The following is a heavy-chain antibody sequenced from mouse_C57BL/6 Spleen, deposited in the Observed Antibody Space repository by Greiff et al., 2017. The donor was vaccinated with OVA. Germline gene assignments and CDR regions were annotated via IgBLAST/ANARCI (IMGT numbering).Heavy chain of an antibody. CDR2: IDPNSGGT. CDR1: GYTFTSYW. D-gene: IGHD2-3*01. V-gene: IGHV1-72*01. CDR3: ARWVFDSYYVGAMDY. Sequence: QVQLQQSGAELVKPGASVKLSCKASGYTFTSYWMHWVQQRPGRGLEWIGRIDPNSGGTKYNEKFKSKATLTVDKPSSTAYMQLSSLKSEDSAVYYCARWVFDSYYVGAMDYWGQGTSVTVSS. J-gene: IGHJ4*01.